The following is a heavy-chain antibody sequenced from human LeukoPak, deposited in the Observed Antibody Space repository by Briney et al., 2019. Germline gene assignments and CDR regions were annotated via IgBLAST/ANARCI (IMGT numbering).Heavy chain of an antibody. CDR2: IKQDGSEK. CDR3: AREIRWFGGYLADY. D-gene: IGHD3-10*01. Sequence: GGSLRLSCAASGFTFSSYWMSWVRQAPGKGLEWLANIKQDGSEKYYVDSVKGRFTISRDNAKNSLYLQMNSLRAEDTAVYYCAREIRWFGGYLADYWGQGTLVTVSS. J-gene: IGHJ4*02. CDR1: GFTFSSYW. V-gene: IGHV3-7*04.